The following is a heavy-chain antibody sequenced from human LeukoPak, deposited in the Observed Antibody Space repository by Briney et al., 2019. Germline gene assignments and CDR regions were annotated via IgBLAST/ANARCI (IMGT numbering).Heavy chain of an antibody. CDR3: ARWPPYYYDSSGYSAYYYYGMDV. J-gene: IGHJ6*02. CDR2: ISAYNDNT. Sequence: ASVKVSCKASGYTFTSYGISWVRQAPGQGLEWMGWISAYNDNTNYAQKLQGRVTMTTDTSTSTAYMELRSLRSDDTAVYYCARWPPYYYDSSGYSAYYYYGMDVWGQGTTVTVSS. V-gene: IGHV1-18*01. D-gene: IGHD3-22*01. CDR1: GYTFTSYG.